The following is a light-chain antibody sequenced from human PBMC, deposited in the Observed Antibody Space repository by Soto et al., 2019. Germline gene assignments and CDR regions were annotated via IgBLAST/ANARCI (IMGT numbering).Light chain of an antibody. V-gene: IGKV1-27*01. CDR2: GAS. Sequence: DIQMTQSPSSLSASVGDRVTITCRASQGISNNLAWYQQKPGKVPKLLIYGASTLQSGVPSRFSGSGSRTDFILTISSLQPEDVATYYCQKYNSVPITFGQGTRLEIK. CDR1: QGISNN. CDR3: QKYNSVPIT. J-gene: IGKJ5*01.